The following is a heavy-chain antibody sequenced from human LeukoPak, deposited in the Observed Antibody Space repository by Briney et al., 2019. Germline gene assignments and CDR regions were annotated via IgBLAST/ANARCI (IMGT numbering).Heavy chain of an antibody. D-gene: IGHD6-25*01. J-gene: IGHJ6*01. V-gene: IGHV3-11*01. CDR3: AREGDSSDHYYYYGMDV. CDR1: GFTFSDYY. CDR2: ISSIGSTI. Sequence: GGSLRLSCAASGFTFSDYYMSWIRQAPGKGLEWVSYISSIGSTIYYADSVKGRFTISRDNAKNSLYLQMNSLRAEDTAVYYCAREGDSSDHYYYYGMDVWGEGTTVTVSS.